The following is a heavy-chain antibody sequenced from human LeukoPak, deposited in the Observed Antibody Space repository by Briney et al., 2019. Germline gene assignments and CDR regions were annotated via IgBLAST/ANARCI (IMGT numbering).Heavy chain of an antibody. CDR1: GFTLSSYA. Sequence: GGSLRLSCAASGFTLSSYALSWVRQAPGKGLEWVAFIRYDGSNKYYADSVKGRFTISRDNSKNTLYLQMNSLRAEDTAVYYCAKDSRSLYYYGSGSSPDYWGQGTLVTVSS. D-gene: IGHD3-10*01. CDR2: IRYDGSNK. J-gene: IGHJ4*02. V-gene: IGHV3-30*02. CDR3: AKDSRSLYYYGSGSSPDY.